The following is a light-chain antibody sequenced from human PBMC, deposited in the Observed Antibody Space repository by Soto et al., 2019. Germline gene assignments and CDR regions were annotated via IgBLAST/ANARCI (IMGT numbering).Light chain of an antibody. CDR2: GAS. V-gene: IGKV3-15*01. CDR1: QSVSSN. CDR3: QEYNDWRPIT. J-gene: IGKJ5*01. Sequence: EIVMTHSPATLSVSPGERATLSFSSSQSVSSNLAWYQQKPGQAPRLLIYGASTRATGIPARFSGSGSGTEFTLTITSLQFEDFAVYYCQEYNDWRPITFGQGTRLEI.